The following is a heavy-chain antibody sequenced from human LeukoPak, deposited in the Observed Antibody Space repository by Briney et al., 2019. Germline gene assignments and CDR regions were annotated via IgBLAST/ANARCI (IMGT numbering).Heavy chain of an antibody. CDR2: IIGSGSAI. CDR3: ARVRGYCSGGSCYGYYLDY. Sequence: GGSLRLSCAASGITFSGYYMSWIRQAPGKGLEWVSCIIGSGSAIFYADSVKGRFTISRDNAKNSLYLQMNSLRAEDTAVYYCARVRGYCSGGSCYGYYLDYWGQGTLVTVSS. J-gene: IGHJ4*02. CDR1: GITFSGYY. D-gene: IGHD2-15*01. V-gene: IGHV3-11*01.